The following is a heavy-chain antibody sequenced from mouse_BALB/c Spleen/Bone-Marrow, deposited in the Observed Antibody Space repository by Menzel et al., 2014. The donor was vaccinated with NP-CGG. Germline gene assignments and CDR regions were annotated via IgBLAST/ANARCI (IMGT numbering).Heavy chain of an antibody. D-gene: IGHD1-1*01. CDR1: GFTFSSYG. V-gene: IGHV5-6-3*01. J-gene: IGHJ2*01. CDR2: INSNGGST. Sequence: VQLQQSGGGLVQPGVSLKLSCAASGFTFSSYGMSWVRQTPDKRLELVATINSNGGSTYYPDSVKGRFTISRDNAKNTLYLQMSSLKSEDTAMYYCARDYYGSSDYWGQGTTLTVSS. CDR3: ARDYYGSSDY.